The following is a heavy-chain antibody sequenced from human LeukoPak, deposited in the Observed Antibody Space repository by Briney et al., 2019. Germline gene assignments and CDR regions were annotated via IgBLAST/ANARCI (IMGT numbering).Heavy chain of an antibody. Sequence: GASVTVSCKASGFTFTDHYMHWVRQAPGQGLEWVGWINGKRGDTNYAKNFQDRVTMTRDTSTSTVYMELSRLTVDDTAVYYCARDHDWGVDYWGQGTLVTVSS. D-gene: IGHD7-27*01. CDR3: ARDHDWGVDY. CDR2: INGKRGDT. CDR1: GFTFTDHY. J-gene: IGHJ4*02. V-gene: IGHV1-2*02.